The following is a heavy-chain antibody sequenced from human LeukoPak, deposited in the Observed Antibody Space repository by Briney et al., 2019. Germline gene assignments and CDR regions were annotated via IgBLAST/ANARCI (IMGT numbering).Heavy chain of an antibody. CDR2: FYYSGST. V-gene: IGHV4-59*01. CDR1: GGSISSYY. Sequence: SETLSLTCTVSGGSISSYYWSWLRQPPGKGLEWIGYFYYSGSTNYNPSLKSRVTISVDTSKNQFSLKLSSVTAADTAVYYCARGSRSWFDPWGQGTLVTVSS. J-gene: IGHJ5*02. CDR3: ARGSRSWFDP.